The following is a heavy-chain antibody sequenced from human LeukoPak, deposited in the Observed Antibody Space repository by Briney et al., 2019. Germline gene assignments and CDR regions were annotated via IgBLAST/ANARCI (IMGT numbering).Heavy chain of an antibody. V-gene: IGHV3-30*18. D-gene: IGHD2-2*01. J-gene: IGHJ4*02. Sequence: PGGSLRLSCAASGFTFSSYGMHWVRQAPGKGLEWVAVISYDGSDRYYGDSVKGRFTISRDNSKNTLYLQMNSLRAEDTAFYYSTKGGAMSTRTRSDYWGQGTLVTVSS. CDR2: ISYDGSDR. CDR3: TKGGAMSTRTRSDY. CDR1: GFTFSSYG.